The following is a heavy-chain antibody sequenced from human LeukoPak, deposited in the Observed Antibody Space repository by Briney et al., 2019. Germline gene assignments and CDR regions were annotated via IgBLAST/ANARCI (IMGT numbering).Heavy chain of an antibody. CDR1: GGSFSGYY. Sequence: ETLSLTCAVYGGSFSGYYWSWVRQAPGKGLEWVSAISGSGGSTYYADSVKGRFTISRDNSKNTLYLQMNSLRAEDTAVYYCAKERAAAGTGGPYYFDYWGQGTLVTVSS. CDR3: AKERAAAGTGGPYYFDY. J-gene: IGHJ4*02. CDR2: ISGSGGST. V-gene: IGHV3-23*01. D-gene: IGHD6-13*01.